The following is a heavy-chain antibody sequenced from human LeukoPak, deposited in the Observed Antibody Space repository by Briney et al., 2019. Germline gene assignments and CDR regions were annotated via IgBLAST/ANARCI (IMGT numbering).Heavy chain of an antibody. D-gene: IGHD1-26*01. V-gene: IGHV3-7*01. CDR2: INQDGSEK. Sequence: GGSLRLSCAASGFTFSSYAMSWVRQAPGKGLEGVAYINQDGSEKYYVHSVKGRFTISRDNAKKSLYLQVNSLRAGYTAVYYCARLHRLWSYSVYGGEGTLVTVSS. CDR1: GFTFSSYA. J-gene: IGHJ4*02. CDR3: ARLHRLWSYSVY.